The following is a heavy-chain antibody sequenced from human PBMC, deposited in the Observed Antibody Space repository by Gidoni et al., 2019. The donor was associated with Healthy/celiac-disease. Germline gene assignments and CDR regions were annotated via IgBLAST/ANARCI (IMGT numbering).Heavy chain of an antibody. J-gene: IGHJ2*01. D-gene: IGHD2-2*01. Sequence: EVQLVESGGGLVKPGGSLRLSCAASGFTFGNAWMSWVRQAPGKGLEWVGRIKSKTDGGTTDYAAPVKGRFTISRDDSKNTLYLQMNSLKTEDTAVYYCTTGVPAAKRSGPRYLARGWYFDLWGRGTLVTVSS. V-gene: IGHV3-15*01. CDR3: TTGVPAAKRSGPRYLARGWYFDL. CDR2: IKSKTDGGTT. CDR1: GFTFGNAW.